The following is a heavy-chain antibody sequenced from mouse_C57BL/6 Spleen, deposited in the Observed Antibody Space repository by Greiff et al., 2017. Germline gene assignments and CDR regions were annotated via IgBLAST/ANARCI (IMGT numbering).Heavy chain of an antibody. CDR3: VDRSFAY. D-gene: IGHD1-1*01. J-gene: IGHJ3*01. V-gene: IGHV10-1*01. CDR1: GFSFNTYA. CDR2: IRSKSNNYAT. Sequence: GGGLVQPKGSLKLSCAASGFSFNTYAMNWVRQAPGKGLEWVARIRSKSNNYATYYADSVKDRFTISRDDSESMLYLQMNNLKTEDTAMYYCVDRSFAYWGQGTLVTVSA.